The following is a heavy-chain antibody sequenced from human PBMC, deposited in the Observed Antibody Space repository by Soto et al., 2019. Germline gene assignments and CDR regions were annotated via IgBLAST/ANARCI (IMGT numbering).Heavy chain of an antibody. V-gene: IGHV1-69*02. Sequence: SVKVSCKASGGTFSSYTISWVRQAPGQGLEWMGRIIPILGIANYAQKFQGRVTITADKSTSTAYMELSSLRSEDTAVYYCARSEDYYDSSGSPYYFDYWGQGTLDTVSS. CDR1: GGTFSSYT. D-gene: IGHD3-22*01. J-gene: IGHJ4*02. CDR2: IIPILGIA. CDR3: ARSEDYYDSSGSPYYFDY.